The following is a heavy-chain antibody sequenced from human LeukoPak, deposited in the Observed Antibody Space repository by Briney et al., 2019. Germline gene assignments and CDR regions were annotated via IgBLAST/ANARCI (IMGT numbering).Heavy chain of an antibody. D-gene: IGHD6-19*01. V-gene: IGHV4-4*07. Sequence: SETLSLTCTVSGGSLITYYWDWIRQPAGKGLEWIGRVYTNGGTNYNPSLKSRLTVSVDTSKNQFSLSLSSVTAADTAVYYCASGSDSIGYSGGGILDYWGQGILVTVSS. CDR3: ASGSDSIGYSGGGILDY. CDR2: VYTNGGT. CDR1: GGSLITYY. J-gene: IGHJ4*02.